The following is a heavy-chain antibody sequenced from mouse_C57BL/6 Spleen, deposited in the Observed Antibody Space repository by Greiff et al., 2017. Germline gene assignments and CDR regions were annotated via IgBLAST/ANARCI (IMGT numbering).Heavy chain of an antibody. J-gene: IGHJ2*01. Sequence: VQLQQSGPVLVKPGASVKMSCKASGYTFTDYYMNWVKQSHGKSLEWIGVINPYNGGNSSNQKFKGKATLTVDKSSSTAYMELNSLTSEDSAVYYCSSKSYGSIPFDYWGQGTTLTVSS. CDR2: INPYNGGN. V-gene: IGHV1-19*01. D-gene: IGHD1-1*01. CDR1: GYTFTDYY. CDR3: SSKSYGSIPFDY.